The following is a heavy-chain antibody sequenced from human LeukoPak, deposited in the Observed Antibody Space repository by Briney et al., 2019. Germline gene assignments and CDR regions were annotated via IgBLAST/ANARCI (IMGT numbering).Heavy chain of an antibody. CDR1: GYTFIDYG. D-gene: IGHD5-12*01. CDR2: ISASNGNT. CDR3: ARALSRGYSGYDYGLGY. V-gene: IGHV1-18*01. Sequence: ASVKVSCKASGYTFIDYGVTWVRQAPGQGLEWMGWISASNGNTNYAQKLQGRVTMTTETSTSTAYMELRSLRSDDTAVYYCARALSRGYSGYDYGLGYWGQGTLVTVSS. J-gene: IGHJ4*02.